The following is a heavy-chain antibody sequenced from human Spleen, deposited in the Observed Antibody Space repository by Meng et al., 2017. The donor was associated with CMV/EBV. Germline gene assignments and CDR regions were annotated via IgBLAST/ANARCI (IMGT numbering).Heavy chain of an antibody. CDR3: ARDPYDSTGHYSLGAFDI. J-gene: IGHJ3*02. D-gene: IGHD3-22*01. Sequence: GESLKISCAASGFTFSSYWMSWVRQAPGKGLEWVANINQDGSEKYYMDSVKGRFSISRDESKNTVDLQLSSLRVEDTAMYYCARDPYDSTGHYSLGAFDIWGQGTVVTVSS. CDR1: GFTFSSYW. V-gene: IGHV3-7*01. CDR2: INQDGSEK.